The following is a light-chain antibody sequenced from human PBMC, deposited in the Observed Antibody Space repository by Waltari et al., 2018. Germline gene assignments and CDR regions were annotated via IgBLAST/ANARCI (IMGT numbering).Light chain of an antibody. V-gene: IGKV3-20*01. CDR1: QSVSSSY. CDR3: QQYGSSPPWT. CDR2: GAS. J-gene: IGKJ1*01. Sequence: EIVLTQSPGTLSLSPGERATLPCRASQSVSSSYLAWYQQKPVQAPRLLIYGASSSATGIPDRFSGSGSGTDFTLTISRLEPEDFAVYYCQQYGSSPPWTFGQGTKVEIK.